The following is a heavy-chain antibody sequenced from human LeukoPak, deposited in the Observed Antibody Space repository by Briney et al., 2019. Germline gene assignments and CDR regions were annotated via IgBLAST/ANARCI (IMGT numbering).Heavy chain of an antibody. CDR1: GFTFSSSA. V-gene: IGHV3-23*01. J-gene: IGHJ4*02. CDR2: ISNNGGYT. Sequence: GGSLRLSCAASGFTFSSSAMSWVRQAPGKGLEWVSAISNNGGYTYYADSVQGRFTISRDNSKSTLCLQMNSLRAEDTAVYYYAKQLGYCSDGSCYFPYWGQGTLVTVSS. CDR3: AKQLGYCSDGSCYFPY. D-gene: IGHD2-15*01.